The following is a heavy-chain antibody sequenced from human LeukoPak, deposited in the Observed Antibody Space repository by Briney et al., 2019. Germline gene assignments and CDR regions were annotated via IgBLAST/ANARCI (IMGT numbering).Heavy chain of an antibody. CDR2: MKQDGSEI. D-gene: IGHD5-18*01. J-gene: IGHJ4*02. V-gene: IGHV3-7*01. CDR1: GFTFSSYW. Sequence: GGPLRLSCAASGFTFSSYWMIWVPEAPGKALEWVANMKQDGSEIYYVDCVKGRFTISRDNAENSLYLQMNSLRAEDTAVYYCARESTYSYAYALDYWGQGTLVTVSS. CDR3: ARESTYSYAYALDY.